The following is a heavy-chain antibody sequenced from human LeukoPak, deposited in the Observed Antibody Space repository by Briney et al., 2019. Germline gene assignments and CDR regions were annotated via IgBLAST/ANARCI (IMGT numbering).Heavy chain of an antibody. CDR1: GYTFTSYY. D-gene: IGHD2-8*01. CDR2: INPSGGGT. V-gene: IGHV1-46*01. J-gene: IGHJ5*02. CDR3: ARDMLAVPSNWFDP. Sequence: ASVKVSCKASGYTFTSYYIHWVRQAPGQGLEWMGVINPSGGGTSYAQKFQGRVTMSRDTSTSTVYMDLRSLRSEDTAVYFCARDMLAVPSNWFDPWGQGTLVTVSS.